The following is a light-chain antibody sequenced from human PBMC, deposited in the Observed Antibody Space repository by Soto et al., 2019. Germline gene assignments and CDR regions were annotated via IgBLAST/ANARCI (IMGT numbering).Light chain of an antibody. J-gene: IGKJ4*01. CDR2: AAS. V-gene: IGKV1-27*01. CDR3: QKYNSAPLT. CDR1: QGISTY. Sequence: DIQMTQSPSSLSASVGDRVTITCRASQGISTYLAWYQQKPGGVPKLLIYAASTLQSAVTSRFSGSGSGADFTLTISSLQPEDVAAYYCQKYNSAPLTFGGGTKVEIK.